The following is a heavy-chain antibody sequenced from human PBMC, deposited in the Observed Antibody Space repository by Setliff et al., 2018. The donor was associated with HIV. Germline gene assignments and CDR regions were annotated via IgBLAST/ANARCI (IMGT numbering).Heavy chain of an antibody. Sequence: GGSLRLSCAASGFTFSSYWMSWVRQAPGKGLEWVANIKQDGSEKYYVDSVKGRFTISRDNAKNSLYLQMNSLRAEDTAVYYCARLYNFWSGYSPDHYYYMDVWGKGTTVTVSS. J-gene: IGHJ6*03. V-gene: IGHV3-7*05. CDR3: ARLYNFWSGYSPDHYYYMDV. CDR1: GFTFSSYW. CDR2: IKQDGSEK. D-gene: IGHD3-3*01.